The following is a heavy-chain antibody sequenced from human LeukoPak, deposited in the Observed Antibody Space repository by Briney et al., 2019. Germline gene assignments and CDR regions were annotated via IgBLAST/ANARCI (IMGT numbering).Heavy chain of an antibody. CDR3: ARINILTGYSYFDY. V-gene: IGHV3-23*01. CDR1: GFTFSTYG. Sequence: PGGSLRLSCAASGFTFSTYGMNWVRQAPGKGLEWVSGITGGGDTTFYADSVKGRFTISRDNSKNTLYLQMNSLRAEDTAVYYCARINILTGYSYFDYWGQGTLVTVSS. D-gene: IGHD3-9*01. CDR2: ITGGGDTT. J-gene: IGHJ4*02.